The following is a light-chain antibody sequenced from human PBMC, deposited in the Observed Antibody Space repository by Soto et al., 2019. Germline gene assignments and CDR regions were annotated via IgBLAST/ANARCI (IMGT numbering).Light chain of an antibody. Sequence: EIVMTQSPATLSVSPGERATLSCRASQSISSNLAWYQQKPGQAPRLLIYGASTRATGIPARFSGSGSGTEFTITISSLQSEDFAVYYCQHYNNWPMYTFGQGTKLEIK. V-gene: IGKV3-15*01. CDR3: QHYNNWPMYT. CDR2: GAS. CDR1: QSISSN. J-gene: IGKJ2*01.